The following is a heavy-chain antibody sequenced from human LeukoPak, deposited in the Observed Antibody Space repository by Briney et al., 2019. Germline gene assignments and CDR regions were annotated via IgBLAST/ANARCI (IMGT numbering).Heavy chain of an antibody. D-gene: IGHD3-22*01. CDR1: GGSISSGDYY. CDR3: ARAPFNYYDSIVYYFDY. CDR2: IYYSGST. Sequence: SQTLSLTCTVSGGSISSGDYYWSWIRQPPGKGLEWIGYIYYSGSTYYNPSLKSRVTISVDTSKNQFSLKLSSVTAADTAVYYCARAPFNYYDSIVYYFDYWGQGTLVTVSS. J-gene: IGHJ4*02. V-gene: IGHV4-30-4*01.